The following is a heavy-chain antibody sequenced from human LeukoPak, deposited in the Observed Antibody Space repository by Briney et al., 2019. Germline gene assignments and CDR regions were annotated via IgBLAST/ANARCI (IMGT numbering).Heavy chain of an antibody. J-gene: IGHJ6*04. CDR2: IYSGGST. V-gene: IGHV3-53*01. CDR1: GFIFSNYG. Sequence: PGGSLRLSCTASGFIFSNYGMHWVRQAPGKGLEWVSVIYSGGSTYYADSVKGRFTISRDNSKNTLYLQMNSLRAEDTAVYYCARDVSVWGKGTTVTISS. CDR3: ARDVSV.